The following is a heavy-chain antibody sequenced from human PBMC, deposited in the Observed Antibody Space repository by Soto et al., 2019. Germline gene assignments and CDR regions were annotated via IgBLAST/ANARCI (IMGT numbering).Heavy chain of an antibody. Sequence: QVQLQQWGAGLLKPSETLSLTCGVYNGSLSLHFWSWIRQSPVKGLEWIGKINHRGSTNYNPSLKSRVSISLDMSQNQVTLKVTSVTAADTAMYYCARGRSYGFNSWGQGTLVTVSS. V-gene: IGHV4-34*02. CDR3: ARGRSYGFNS. CDR2: INHRGST. D-gene: IGHD5-18*01. CDR1: NGSLSLHF. J-gene: IGHJ1*01.